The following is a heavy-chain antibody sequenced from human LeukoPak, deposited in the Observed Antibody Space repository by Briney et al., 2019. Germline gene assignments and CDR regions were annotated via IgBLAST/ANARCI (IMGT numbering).Heavy chain of an antibody. D-gene: IGHD3-3*01. J-gene: IGHJ6*02. CDR1: GFTFSSCA. V-gene: IGHV3-30-3*01. CDR2: ISYDVSNK. CDR3: ARERSNYDFWSGYSNYYYGMDV. Sequence: GRSLRLSCAASGFTFSSCAMHGARQAPGKELEWVAVISYDVSNKYYADSVKGRFTISRDNSKNTLYLQMNSLRAEDTAVYYCARERSNYDFWSGYSNYYYGMDVWGQGTTVTVSS.